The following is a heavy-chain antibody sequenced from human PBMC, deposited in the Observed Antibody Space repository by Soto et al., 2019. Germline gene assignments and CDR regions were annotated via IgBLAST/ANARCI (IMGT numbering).Heavy chain of an antibody. CDR2: IFSNDEK. V-gene: IGHV2-26*01. CDR1: GFSLSNARMG. J-gene: IGHJ4*02. CDR3: ARIRLHYYDSSGAYFDY. D-gene: IGHD3-22*01. Sequence: SCPTLVNPTETLTLTCTVSGFSLSNARMGVSWIRQPPGKALEWLAHIFSNDEKSYSTSLKSRLTISKDTSKSQVVLTMTNMDPVDTATYYCARIRLHYYDSSGAYFDYWGQGALVTVYS.